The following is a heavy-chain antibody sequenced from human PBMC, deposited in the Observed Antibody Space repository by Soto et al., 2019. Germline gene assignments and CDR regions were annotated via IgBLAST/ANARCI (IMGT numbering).Heavy chain of an antibody. CDR1: GFTFSSYA. Sequence: GGSLRLSCAASGFTFSSYAMHWVRQAPGKGLEWVAAISGSGGSTYYADSVKGRFTISRDNSKNTLYLQMNSLRAEDTAVYYCAKLGIAVAGTRNAFDIWGQGTMVTVSS. D-gene: IGHD6-19*01. V-gene: IGHV3-23*01. J-gene: IGHJ3*02. CDR2: ISGSGGST. CDR3: AKLGIAVAGTRNAFDI.